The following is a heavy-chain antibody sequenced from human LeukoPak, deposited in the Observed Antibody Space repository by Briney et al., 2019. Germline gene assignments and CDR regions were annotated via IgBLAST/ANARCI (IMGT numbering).Heavy chain of an antibody. V-gene: IGHV1-18*01. CDR2: ISAYNGNT. Sequence: ASVKVSCKASGYTFTSYGISWVRQAPGQGLEWMGWISAYNGNTNYAQKLQGRVTMTTDTSTSTVYMELSSLRSEDTAVYYCARANVVVTAISDYWGQGTLVTVSS. J-gene: IGHJ4*02. CDR1: GYTFTSYG. CDR3: ARANVVVTAISDY. D-gene: IGHD2-21*02.